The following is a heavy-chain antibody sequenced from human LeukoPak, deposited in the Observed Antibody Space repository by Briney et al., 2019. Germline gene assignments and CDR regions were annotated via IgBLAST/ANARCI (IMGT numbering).Heavy chain of an antibody. Sequence: PSETLSLTCAVYGGSFSGYYWSWIRQPAGKGLEWIGRIYTSGNTNYSPSLKSRVTMSVDTSKNQFSLKLSSVTAADTAIYYCTRGRSDYYDSSGDYFDYWGQGTLVTVSS. CDR3: TRGRSDYYDSSGDYFDY. CDR2: IYTSGNT. D-gene: IGHD3-22*01. CDR1: GGSFSGYY. J-gene: IGHJ4*02. V-gene: IGHV4-59*10.